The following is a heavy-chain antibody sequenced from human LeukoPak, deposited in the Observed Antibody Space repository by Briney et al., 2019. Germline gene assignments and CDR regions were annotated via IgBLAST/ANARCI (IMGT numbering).Heavy chain of an antibody. V-gene: IGHV3-11*01. D-gene: IGHD3-10*01. CDR2: ISSSGSTI. J-gene: IGHJ6*03. CDR1: GFTFSDYY. CDR3: ARRHITMVRGPANYYYYYYMDV. Sequence: PGGSLRLSCAASGFTFSDYYMSWIRQAPGKGLEWVSYISSSGSTIYYADSVKGRFTISRDNAKNSLYLQMNSLRAEDTAVYYCARRHITMVRGPANYYYYYYMDVWGKGTTVTISS.